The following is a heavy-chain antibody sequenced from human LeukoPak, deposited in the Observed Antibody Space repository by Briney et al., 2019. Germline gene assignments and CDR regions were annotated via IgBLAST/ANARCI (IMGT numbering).Heavy chain of an antibody. CDR3: AAGLVGYCSGGSCGAFDI. Sequence: GTSVKVSCKASGFTFTSSAVQWVRQARGQRLEWIGWIVVGSGNTNYAQKFQERVIITRDMSTSTAYMELSSLRSEDTAVYYCAAGLVGYCSGGSCGAFDIWGQGTMVTVSS. CDR2: IVVGSGNT. CDR1: GFTFTSSA. J-gene: IGHJ3*02. V-gene: IGHV1-58*01. D-gene: IGHD2-15*01.